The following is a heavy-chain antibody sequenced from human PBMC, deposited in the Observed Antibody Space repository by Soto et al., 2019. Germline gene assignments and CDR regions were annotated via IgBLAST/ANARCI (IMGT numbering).Heavy chain of an antibody. CDR3: ARATIAARRQYFAS. Sequence: SETLSLTCTVSGGSIYTGGFYWSWIRQLPGKGLEWLGYIYYTGSTQYTPSLKSRLTISTDTSDNQFSLTLSSLTAADTAVYYCARATIAARRQYFASWGQGSLVTVSS. D-gene: IGHD6-6*01. J-gene: IGHJ4*02. V-gene: IGHV4-31*03. CDR2: IYYTGST. CDR1: GGSIYTGGFY.